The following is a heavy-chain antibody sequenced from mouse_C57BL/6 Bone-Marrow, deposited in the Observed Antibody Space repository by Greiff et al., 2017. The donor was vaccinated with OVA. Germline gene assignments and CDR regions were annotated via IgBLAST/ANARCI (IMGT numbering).Heavy chain of an antibody. D-gene: IGHD2-4*01. V-gene: IGHV1-75*01. CDR1: GYTFTDYY. Sequence: QVQLKQSGPELVKPGASVKISCKASGYTFTDYYINWVKQRPGQGLEWIGWIFPGSGSTYYNEKFKGKATLTVDKSSSTAYMLLSSLTSEDSAVYFCARPLSYDYDGYAMDYWGQGTSVTVSS. CDR2: IFPGSGST. J-gene: IGHJ4*01. CDR3: ARPLSYDYDGYAMDY.